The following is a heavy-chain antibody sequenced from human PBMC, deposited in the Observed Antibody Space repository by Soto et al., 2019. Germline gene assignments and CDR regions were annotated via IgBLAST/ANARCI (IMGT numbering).Heavy chain of an antibody. CDR1: GGSISIGDYY. CDR3: ARVGYWGGNWFDP. Sequence: SETLSLTGTFSGGSISIGDYYWSWIRQPPGKGLEWIGYIYYSGSTYYNPSLKSRVTISVDTSKNQFSLKLSSVTAEDTAVYYCARVGYWGGNWFDPWGQGTLVTVSS. D-gene: IGHD3-16*01. V-gene: IGHV4-30-4*01. J-gene: IGHJ5*02. CDR2: IYYSGST.